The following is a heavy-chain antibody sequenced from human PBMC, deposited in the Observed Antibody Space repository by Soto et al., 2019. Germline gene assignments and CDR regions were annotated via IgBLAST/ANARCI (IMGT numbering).Heavy chain of an antibody. V-gene: IGHV1-18*01. D-gene: IGHD1-26*01. Sequence: ASVKVSCKASGYTFTSYGISWVRQAPGQGLEWMGWISAYNGNTNYAQKLQGRVTMTTDTSTSTAYMELRSLRSDDTAVYYCARDSAWEQINWLDPWGQGTLVTVSS. CDR3: ARDSAWEQINWLDP. CDR2: ISAYNGNT. CDR1: GYTFTSYG. J-gene: IGHJ5*02.